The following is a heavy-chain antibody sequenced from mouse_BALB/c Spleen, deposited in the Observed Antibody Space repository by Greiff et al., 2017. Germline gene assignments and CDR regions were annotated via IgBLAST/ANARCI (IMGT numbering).Heavy chain of an antibody. CDR1: GYTFTSYY. J-gene: IGHJ3*01. D-gene: IGHD2-3*01. Sequence: VQLQQPGAELVKPGASVKLSCKASGYTFTSYYMYWVKQRPGQGLEWIGGINPSNGGTNFNEKFKSKATLTVDKSSSTAYMQLSSLTSEDSAVYYCTRAFYDGFFAYWGQGTLVTVSA. CDR3: TRAFYDGFFAY. CDR2: INPSNGGT. V-gene: IGHV1S81*02.